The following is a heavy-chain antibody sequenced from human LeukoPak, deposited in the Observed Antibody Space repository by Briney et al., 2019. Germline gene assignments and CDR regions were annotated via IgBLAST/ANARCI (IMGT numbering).Heavy chain of an antibody. CDR3: AKLGYYYDSSGYNY. CDR1: GFTFSSYA. Sequence: PGGSLRLSCAASGFTFSSYAMSWVRQAPGKRLECVSAISGSGGSTYYADSVKGRFIISRENSKNTLYLQMNSLRAEDTAVYYCAKLGYYYDSSGYNYWGQGTLVTVSS. J-gene: IGHJ4*02. V-gene: IGHV3-23*01. CDR2: ISGSGGST. D-gene: IGHD3-22*01.